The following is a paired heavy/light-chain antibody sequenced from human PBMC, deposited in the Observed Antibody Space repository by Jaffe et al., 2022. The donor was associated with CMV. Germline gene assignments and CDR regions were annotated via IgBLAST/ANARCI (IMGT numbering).Light chain of an antibody. Sequence: DVVMTQSPDSLTVSLGERATISCKSSRNILLSSNNKNYLAWYQQKPGQPPKLLIYWASTRESGVPDRFSGSGSGTDFTLTISSLQAEDVAIYYCQQYYSSQTFGQGTKVEIK. CDR2: WAS. CDR1: RNILLSSNNKNY. J-gene: IGKJ1*01. V-gene: IGKV4-1*01. CDR3: QQYYSSQT.
Heavy chain of an antibody. Sequence: QITLKESGPTLVKPTQTLTLTCSFSGFSLSTTGLGVGWIRQPPGKALEWLASIFWNDDKQYSPSLRTRLTVTKDTSKDQVVLIMTNMDPVDTATYYCARTYSSNWYEDFWGQGTLVTVSS. CDR2: IFWNDDK. CDR1: GFSLSTTGLG. V-gene: IGHV2-5*01. CDR3: ARTYSSNWYEDF. J-gene: IGHJ4*02. D-gene: IGHD1-1*01.